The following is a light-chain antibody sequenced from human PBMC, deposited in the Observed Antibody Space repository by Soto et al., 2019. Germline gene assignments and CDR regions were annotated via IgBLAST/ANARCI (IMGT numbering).Light chain of an antibody. CDR1: QRVSSGY. V-gene: IGKV3D-20*02. Sequence: EIVLTQSPGTLSLSPGERATLSCRASQRVSSGYLAWYQQKPGQTPRLLIYGASGRATGIPDRFSGSGSGTDFTLTISRLEPEDFAVYYCQHRMNWPLTFGQGTRLEI. CDR3: QHRMNWPLT. CDR2: GAS. J-gene: IGKJ5*01.